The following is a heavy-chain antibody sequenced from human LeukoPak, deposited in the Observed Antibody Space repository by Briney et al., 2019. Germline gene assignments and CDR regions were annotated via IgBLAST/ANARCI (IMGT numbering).Heavy chain of an antibody. CDR3: AKDPVGSSWFFDY. CDR2: ISGSGGNT. D-gene: IGHD6-13*01. J-gene: IGHJ4*02. CDR1: GFTFSSYA. Sequence: PGGSLRLSCAASGFTFSSYAMSWVRQAPGKGLEWVSAISGSGGNTYYADSVKGRFTISRDNSKNTLYLQMNSLRAEDTAVYYCAKDPVGSSWFFDYWGQGTLVTVSS. V-gene: IGHV3-23*01.